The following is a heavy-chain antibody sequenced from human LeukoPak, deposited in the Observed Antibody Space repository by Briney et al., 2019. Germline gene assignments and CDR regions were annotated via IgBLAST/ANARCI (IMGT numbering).Heavy chain of an antibody. CDR1: GFTFSDYY. V-gene: IGHV3-11*06. CDR2: ISSSSSYT. Sequence: PGGSLRLSCAASGFTFSDYYMSWIRQAPGKGLEWVSYISSSSSYTNYADSVKGRFTISRDNAKNSLYLQMNSLRAEDTAVYYCASGRYSNYFDYWGQGPLVTVSS. CDR3: ASGRYSNYFDY. J-gene: IGHJ4*02. D-gene: IGHD4-11*01.